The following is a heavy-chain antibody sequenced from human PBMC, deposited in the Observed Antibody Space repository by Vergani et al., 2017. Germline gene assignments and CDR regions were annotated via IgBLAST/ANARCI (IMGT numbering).Heavy chain of an antibody. CDR1: GFTFSNAW. CDR3: TTPTVTTDYYYYGMDV. CDR2: IKSKTDGGTT. Sequence: EVQLVESGGGLVKPGGSLRLSCAASGFTFSNAWMSWVRQAPGKGLEWVGRIKSKTDGGTTDYAAPVKGRFTISRDDSKNTLYLQMNSLKTEDTAVYYXTTPTVTTDYYYYGMDVWGQGTTVTVSS. J-gene: IGHJ6*02. D-gene: IGHD4-17*01. V-gene: IGHV3-15*01.